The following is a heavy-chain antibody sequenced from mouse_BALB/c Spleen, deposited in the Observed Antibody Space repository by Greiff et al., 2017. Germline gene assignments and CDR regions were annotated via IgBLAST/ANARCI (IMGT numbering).Heavy chain of an antibody. Sequence: EVKLMESGGGLVQPGGSRKLSCAASGFTFSDYGMAWVRQAPGKGPEWVAFISNLAYSIYYADTVTGRFTISRENAKNTLYLEMSSLRSEDTAMYYCARESSAWFAYWGQGTLVTVSA. CDR2: ISNLAYSI. J-gene: IGHJ3*01. CDR1: GFTFSDYG. V-gene: IGHV5-15*02. CDR3: ARESSAWFAY.